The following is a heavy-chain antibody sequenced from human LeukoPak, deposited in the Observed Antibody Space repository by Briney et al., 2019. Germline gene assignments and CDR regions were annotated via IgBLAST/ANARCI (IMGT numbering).Heavy chain of an antibody. D-gene: IGHD1-1*01. CDR2: INDDGSTT. CDR3: ARCTTGRTFGSLREIKRSREIDY. Sequence: GGTLRLSCAASGFTFNTYGMSWVRQAPGKGLVWVSRINDDGSTTSYADSVKGRFTISRDNAKNSLYLQMNSLRVEDTAVYYCARCTTGRTFGSLREIKRSREIDYWGQGTLVTVSS. V-gene: IGHV3-74*01. J-gene: IGHJ4*02. CDR1: GFTFNTYG.